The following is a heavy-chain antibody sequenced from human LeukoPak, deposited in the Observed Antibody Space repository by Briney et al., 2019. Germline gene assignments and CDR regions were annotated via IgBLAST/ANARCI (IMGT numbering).Heavy chain of an antibody. J-gene: IGHJ4*02. CDR3: AKTDTAMVTNFDY. Sequence: KTSETLSLTCTVSGGSISSSSYYWGWIRQPPGKGLEWIGSIYYSGSTYYNPSLKSRVTISVDTSKNQFSLKLSSVTAADTAVYYCAKTDTAMVTNFDYWGQGTLVTVSS. D-gene: IGHD5-18*01. CDR1: GGSISSSSYY. CDR2: IYYSGST. V-gene: IGHV4-39*01.